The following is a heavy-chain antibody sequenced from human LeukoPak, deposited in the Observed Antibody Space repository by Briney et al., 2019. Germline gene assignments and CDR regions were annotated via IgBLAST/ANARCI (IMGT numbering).Heavy chain of an antibody. J-gene: IGHJ4*02. D-gene: IGHD3-10*01. CDR2: ISAYNGNT. CDR1: GCTFTSYG. CDR3: ARDRMYYYGSGSDY. V-gene: IGHV1-18*01. Sequence: GASVKVSCKASGCTFTSYGISWVRQAPGQGLEWMGWISAYNGNTNYAQKLQGRVTMTTDTSTSTAYMELRSLRSDDTAVYYCARDRMYYYGSGSDYWGQGTLVTVSS.